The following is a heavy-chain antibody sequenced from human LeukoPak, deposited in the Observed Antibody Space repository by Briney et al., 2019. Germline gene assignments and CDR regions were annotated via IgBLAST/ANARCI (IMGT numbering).Heavy chain of an antibody. V-gene: IGHV4-4*02. CDR1: GGSISSSNW. CDR3: ARGTLYRGWSYYLDF. D-gene: IGHD6-19*01. Sequence: SGTLSLTCAVSGGSISSSNWWSWVRQPPGKALEWIGSVYYSGTTSYNPSLKSRVTISVDMSKNHFSLRLRSVTAADTAMYYCARGTLYRGWSYYLDFWGQGSQVTVSS. J-gene: IGHJ4*02. CDR2: VYYSGTT.